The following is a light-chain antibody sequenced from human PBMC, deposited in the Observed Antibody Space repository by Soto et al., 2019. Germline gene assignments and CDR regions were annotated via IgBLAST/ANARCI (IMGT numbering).Light chain of an antibody. J-gene: IGKJ1*01. CDR1: QSISSW. Sequence: DIQMTQSPSTLSASARDRVTITCRVSQSISSWLAWYQQKPGKAPKLLIYAASTLQSGVPSRFSGSGSGTDFTLTISCLQSEDFATYYCQQYYSYPRTFGQGTKVDIK. CDR3: QQYYSYPRT. V-gene: IGKV1-5*01. CDR2: AAS.